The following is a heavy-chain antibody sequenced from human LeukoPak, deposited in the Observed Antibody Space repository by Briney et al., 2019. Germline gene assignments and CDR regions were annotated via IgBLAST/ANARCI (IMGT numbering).Heavy chain of an antibody. CDR1: GVPFSNYY. D-gene: IGHD6-19*01. CDR2: INYSGYT. J-gene: IGHJ4*02. V-gene: IGHV4-34*01. CDR3: TRAVAGHPD. Sequence: PSETLSLTCAASGVPFSNYYWSWVRQSPSQGLEWIGEINYSGYTNYNPSLKSRVTISIDTSKNQFSLKLTSVTAADAGVYYCTRAVAGHPDWGQGTLVTVSS.